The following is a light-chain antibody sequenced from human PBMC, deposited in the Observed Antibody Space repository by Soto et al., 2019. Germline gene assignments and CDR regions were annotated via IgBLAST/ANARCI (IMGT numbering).Light chain of an antibody. CDR3: TSWDDNLSAVV. J-gene: IGLJ2*01. CDR1: GPNVGTFY. CDR2: SDN. Sequence: QSVLTQPPSASATPGQGVTISCSGSGPNVGTFYVSWYQHLPGTAPKLLIYSDNQRPSGVPDRFSGSKSGTSASLAISGLRSEDEADYYRTSWDDNLSAVVFGGGTKVTVL. V-gene: IGLV1-47*02.